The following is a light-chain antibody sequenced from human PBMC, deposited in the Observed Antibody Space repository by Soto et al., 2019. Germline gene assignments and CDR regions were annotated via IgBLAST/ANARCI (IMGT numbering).Light chain of an antibody. J-gene: IGLJ2*01. V-gene: IGLV2-8*01. Sequence: QSALTQPPSASGSPGQSVTISCTGTSSDVGGYNHVSWYQPHPGKAPKLVIYEVSKRPSGVPDRFSGSKSGNTASLTVSGLQAEDEADYYCSSYAGSDNLGVFGGGTQLTVL. CDR3: SSYAGSDNLGV. CDR2: EVS. CDR1: SSDVGGYNH.